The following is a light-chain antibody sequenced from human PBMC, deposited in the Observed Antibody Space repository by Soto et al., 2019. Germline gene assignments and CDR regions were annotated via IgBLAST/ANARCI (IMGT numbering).Light chain of an antibody. V-gene: IGKV1-9*01. Sequence: DIQLTQSPSFLSASVGDRVTITCRASQGISSYLAWYQQKPGKAPKLLIYAASTLQSGVPSRFSGSGSGTEFTLTISSLQPEDFATYYCQKLNSPLPFGGGTKVDIK. CDR3: QKLNSPLP. CDR2: AAS. J-gene: IGKJ4*01. CDR1: QGISSY.